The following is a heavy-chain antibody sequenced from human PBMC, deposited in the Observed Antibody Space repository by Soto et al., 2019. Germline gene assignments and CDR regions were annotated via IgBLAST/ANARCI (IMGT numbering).Heavy chain of an antibody. Sequence: LRLSCAASGFTFSNYAMNWVRQAPGKGLEWVSVVVRSGSDTYYADSVKGRFTISRDNSKNTLYLQMNSLRAEDTAIYYCARDYNGSYDSWGQGTLVTVSS. CDR2: VVRSGSDT. V-gene: IGHV3-23*01. J-gene: IGHJ5*01. D-gene: IGHD1-26*01. CDR3: ARDYNGSYDS. CDR1: GFTFSNYA.